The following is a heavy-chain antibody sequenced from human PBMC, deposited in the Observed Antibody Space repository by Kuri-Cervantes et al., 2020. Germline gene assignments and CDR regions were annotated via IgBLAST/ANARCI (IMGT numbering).Heavy chain of an antibody. CDR2: IYTSGST. J-gene: IGHJ5*02. D-gene: IGHD3-10*01. Sequence: SETLSLTCTVSGGSISSYYWSWIRQPAGKGLGWIGRIYTSGSTNYNPSLKSRVTMPVDTSKHQFSLKLSSVTAADTAVYYCARDGGEMVRGVIGWFDPWGQGTLVTVSS. CDR1: GGSISSYY. CDR3: ARDGGEMVRGVIGWFDP. V-gene: IGHV4-4*07.